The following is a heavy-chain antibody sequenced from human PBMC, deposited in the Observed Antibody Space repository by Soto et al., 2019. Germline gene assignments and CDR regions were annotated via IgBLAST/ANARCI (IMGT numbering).Heavy chain of an antibody. CDR3: VKSRGGANYDLCD. CDR2: MSSDGGRI. CDR1: GFTFSSFS. V-gene: IGHV3-64D*06. J-gene: IGHJ4*02. Sequence: HPGGSLRLSCSASGFTFSSFSMHWVRQSPGKGLEYVSHMSSDGGRIYYADSVKGRFTISRDNSKNMLYLQMSSLRPDDSAVYYCVKSRGGANYDLCDWGQGTQVTVSS. D-gene: IGHD4-4*01.